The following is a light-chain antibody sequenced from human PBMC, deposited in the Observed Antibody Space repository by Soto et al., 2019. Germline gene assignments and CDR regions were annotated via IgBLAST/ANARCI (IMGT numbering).Light chain of an antibody. CDR1: QSVSSN. CDR2: GAS. CDR3: QQYNNWRFT. J-gene: IGKJ3*01. Sequence: EIVMTQSPATLSVSPGERATLSCRASQSVSSNLAWYQQKPGQAPRLLIYGASTRATGIPARLSGSGSGTEFTLTISSLQSEDFAVYYCQQYNNWRFTFGPGTKVDIK. V-gene: IGKV3-15*01.